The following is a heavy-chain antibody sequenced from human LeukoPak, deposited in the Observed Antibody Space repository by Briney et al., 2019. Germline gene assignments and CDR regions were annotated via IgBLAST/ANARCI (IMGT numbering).Heavy chain of an antibody. CDR3: AKASSDFWSGYYQTAEYFQH. D-gene: IGHD3-3*01. CDR1: GFTFSSYA. J-gene: IGHJ1*01. V-gene: IGHV3-23*01. CDR2: ISGSGGST. Sequence: GGSLRLSCAASGFTFSSYAMSWVRQAPGKGLEWVSAISGSGGSTYYADSVKGRFTISRDNSKNTLYLQMNSLRAEDTAVYYCAKASSDFWSGYYQTAEYFQHWGQGTLVTVSS.